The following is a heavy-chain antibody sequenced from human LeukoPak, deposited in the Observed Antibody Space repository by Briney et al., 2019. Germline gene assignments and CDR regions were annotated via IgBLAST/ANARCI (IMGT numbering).Heavy chain of an antibody. CDR1: GFTFSSSW. CDR3: ARDLYRIVVVPHYFDY. J-gene: IGHJ4*02. Sequence: GGSQRLSCAASGFTFSSSWMSWVRQAPGKGLEWVANIQQDGSDKYYVDSVKGRFTISRDNAKNSLYLQMNSLRAEDTAVYYCARDLYRIVVVPHYFDYWGQGTLVTVSS. V-gene: IGHV3-7*01. D-gene: IGHD3-22*01. CDR2: IQQDGSDK.